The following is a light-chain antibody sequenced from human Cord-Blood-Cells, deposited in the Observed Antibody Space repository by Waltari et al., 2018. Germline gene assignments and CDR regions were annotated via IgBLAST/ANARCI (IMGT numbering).Light chain of an antibody. J-gene: IGKJ1*01. V-gene: IGKV1-5*01. CDR3: QQYNSWT. Sequence: DIQMTQSPSTLSASVGDRVTITCRASQSLSSWLAWYQQKPGKAPKLLIYDASSLESGVPSRFSGSGSGTEFTLTISSLQPDDFATYYCQQYNSWTFGQGTKLEIK. CDR2: DAS. CDR1: QSLSSW.